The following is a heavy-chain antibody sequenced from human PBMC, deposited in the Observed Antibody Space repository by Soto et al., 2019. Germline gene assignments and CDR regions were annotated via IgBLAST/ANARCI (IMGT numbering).Heavy chain of an antibody. CDR3: ATLKGKVTANFDY. J-gene: IGHJ4*02. D-gene: IGHD2-21*02. CDR1: GGSFSGYY. CDR2: INHSGST. V-gene: IGHV4-34*01. Sequence: QVQLQQWGAGLLKPSETLSLTCAVYGGSFSGYYWSWIRQPPGKGLEWIGKINHSGSTNYNPSLKSRVTMSVDTSKNQFSLKLSSVTAADTAVYYCATLKGKVTANFDYWGQGTLVTVSS.